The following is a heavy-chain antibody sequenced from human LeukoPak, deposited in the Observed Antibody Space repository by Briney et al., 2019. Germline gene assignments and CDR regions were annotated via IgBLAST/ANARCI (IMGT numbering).Heavy chain of an antibody. CDR2: ISAYNGNT. CDR3: ARASLDFKVPYDSSGYYLDY. Sequence: ASVKVSCKASGYTFTSYGISWVRQAPGQGLEWMGWISAYNGNTNYAQKLQGRVTMTTDTSTSTAYMELSSLRSEDTAVYYCARASLDFKVPYDSSGYYLDYWGQGTLVTVSS. J-gene: IGHJ4*02. V-gene: IGHV1-18*01. CDR1: GYTFTSYG. D-gene: IGHD3-22*01.